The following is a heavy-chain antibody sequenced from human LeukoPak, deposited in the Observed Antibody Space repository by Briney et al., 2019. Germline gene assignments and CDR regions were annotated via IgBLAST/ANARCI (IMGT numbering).Heavy chain of an antibody. D-gene: IGHD3-22*01. CDR1: GFTFGDYA. V-gene: IGHV3-49*04. Sequence: GGSLRLSCTASGFTFGDYAMSWVRQAPGKGLEWVGFIRSKAYGWTTEYAASVKGRFTISRDDSKSIAYLQMNSLKTEDTAVYYCTRDFRDYYDSSGYFDYWGQGTLVTVSS. CDR2: IRSKAYGWTT. CDR3: TRDFRDYYDSSGYFDY. J-gene: IGHJ4*02.